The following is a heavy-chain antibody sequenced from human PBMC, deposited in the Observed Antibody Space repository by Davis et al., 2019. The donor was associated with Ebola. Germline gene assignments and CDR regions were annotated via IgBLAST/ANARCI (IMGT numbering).Heavy chain of an antibody. D-gene: IGHD3-16*01. J-gene: IGHJ4*02. CDR3: AADPGMQYYY. CDR1: GFTFSTSA. V-gene: IGHV1-58*01. Sequence: SVKVSCKASGFTFSTSAVQWVRQARGQRLEWIGWIVVGSGKTDYAQKFQQRVTITRDMSTSTAYMEVRSLRPEDTAVYYCAADPGMQYYYWGQGTLVTVSS. CDR2: IVVGSGKT.